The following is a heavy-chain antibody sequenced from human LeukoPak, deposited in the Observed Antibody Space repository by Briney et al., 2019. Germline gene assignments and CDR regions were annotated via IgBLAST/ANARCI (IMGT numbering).Heavy chain of an antibody. CDR2: INHSGST. Sequence: SETLSLTCAVYGGSFSGYYWSWIRQPPGKGLERIGEINHSGSTNYNPSLKSRVTISVDTSKNQFSLKLSSVTAADTAVYYCARTASGGYFDYWGQGTLVTVSS. CDR1: GGSFSGYY. J-gene: IGHJ4*02. V-gene: IGHV4-34*01. D-gene: IGHD3-10*01. CDR3: ARTASGGYFDY.